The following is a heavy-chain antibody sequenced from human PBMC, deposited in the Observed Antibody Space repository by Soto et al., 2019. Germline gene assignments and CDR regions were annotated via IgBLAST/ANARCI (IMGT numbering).Heavy chain of an antibody. V-gene: IGHV1-69*12. D-gene: IGHD3-9*01. CDR3: ARDHDIGTVIQLLYYLGMDV. Sequence: QVQLVQSGAEVKKPGSSVKVSCKASGGTFSSYAISWVRQAPGQGLEWMGGIIPIFGTANYAQKFQGRVTFXAXEXXSTAYMELSSLRSEDAAVYGCARDHDIGTVIQLLYYLGMDVWGPGTTVTVSS. J-gene: IGHJ6*02. CDR1: GGTFSSYA. CDR2: IIPIFGTA.